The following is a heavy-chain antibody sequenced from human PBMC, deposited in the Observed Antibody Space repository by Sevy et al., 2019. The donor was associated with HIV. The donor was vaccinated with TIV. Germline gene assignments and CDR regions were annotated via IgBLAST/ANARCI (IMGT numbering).Heavy chain of an antibody. CDR2: MNPNSGNT. D-gene: IGHD1-7*01. CDR3: ARGGGTTGLNWFDP. Sequence: ASVKVSCEASGYTFTSYDINWVRQATGQGLEWMGWMNPNSGNTGYAQKFQGRVTMTRNTSISTAYMELSSLRSEDTAVYYCARGGGTTGLNWFDPWGQGTLVTVSS. CDR1: GYTFTSYD. J-gene: IGHJ5*02. V-gene: IGHV1-8*01.